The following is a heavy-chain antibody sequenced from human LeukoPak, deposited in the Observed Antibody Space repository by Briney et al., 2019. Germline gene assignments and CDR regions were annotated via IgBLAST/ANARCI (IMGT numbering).Heavy chain of an antibody. J-gene: IGHJ4*02. V-gene: IGHV4-38-2*02. CDR1: GYSISSGYY. CDR3: ARAGYGYAELDY. D-gene: IGHD3-9*01. CDR2: IYHSGST. Sequence: PSETLSLTCTVSGYSISSGYYWGWIRQPPGKGLEWIGSIYHSGSTYYNPSLKSRVTISVDTSKNQFSLKLSSVTAADTAVYYCARAGYGYAELDYWGQGTLVTVSS.